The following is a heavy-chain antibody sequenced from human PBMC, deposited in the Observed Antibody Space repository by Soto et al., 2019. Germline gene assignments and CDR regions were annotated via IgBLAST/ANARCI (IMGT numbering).Heavy chain of an antibody. J-gene: IGHJ6*02. CDR1: GIPVSSNY. CDR2: LHSGGDT. D-gene: IGHD3-10*01. Sequence: EVQLVESGGGLVQPGGSLRLSCAASGIPVSSNYMTWVRQPPGKGLEWVSVLHSGGDTYYANSVKGRFTISRHDSTNTLFLQMNSLTAEDTAVYYCARDGPYYYASRMDVWGQGTTVTVSS. CDR3: ARDGPYYYASRMDV. V-gene: IGHV3-53*04.